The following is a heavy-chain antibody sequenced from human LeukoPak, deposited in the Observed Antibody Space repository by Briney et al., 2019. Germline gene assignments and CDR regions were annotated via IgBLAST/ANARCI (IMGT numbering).Heavy chain of an antibody. CDR3: ARAPMIVVVFPPRLDF. CDR2: INPNTGGT. V-gene: IGHV1-2*02. D-gene: IGHD3-22*01. Sequence: ASVKVSCKTSGYTFTGYYMHWVRQAPGQGLEWMGWINPNTGGTNYAQNFQGRATMTSDTSISTAYMELSSLRSDDTAMYYCARAPMIVVVFPPRLDFWGQGTLVTVSP. CDR1: GYTFTGYY. J-gene: IGHJ4*02.